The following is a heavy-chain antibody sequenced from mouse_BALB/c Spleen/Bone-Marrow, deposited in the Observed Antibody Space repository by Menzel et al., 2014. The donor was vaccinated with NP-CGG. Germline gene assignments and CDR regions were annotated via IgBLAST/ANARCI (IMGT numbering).Heavy chain of an antibody. Sequence: DVKLQESGGGLVQPGGSLKLSCAASGFDFSGYWMTWVRQAPGKGLEWIGEINPDSSTINYTPSLKDKFIISRDNAKNALYLQMSKVRPEDTALYYCARPGYYGYQDVWGAGTTVTVSS. D-gene: IGHD1-2*01. J-gene: IGHJ1*01. CDR1: GFDFSGYW. CDR3: ARPGYYGYQDV. V-gene: IGHV4-1*02. CDR2: INPDSSTI.